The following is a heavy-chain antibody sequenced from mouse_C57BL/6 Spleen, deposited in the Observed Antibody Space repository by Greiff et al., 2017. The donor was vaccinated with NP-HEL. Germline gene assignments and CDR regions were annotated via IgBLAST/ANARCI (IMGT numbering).Heavy chain of an antibody. CDR2: IDPSDSYT. D-gene: IGHD2-1*01. CDR1: GYTFTSYW. Sequence: VQLQQPVAELVRPGTSVKLSCKASGYTFTSYWMHWVKQRPGQGLEWIGVIDPSDSYTNYNQKFKGKATLTVDTSSSTAYMQLSSLTSEDSAVYYCARYGNSFAYWGQGTLVTVSA. CDR3: ARYGNSFAY. V-gene: IGHV1-59*01. J-gene: IGHJ3*01.